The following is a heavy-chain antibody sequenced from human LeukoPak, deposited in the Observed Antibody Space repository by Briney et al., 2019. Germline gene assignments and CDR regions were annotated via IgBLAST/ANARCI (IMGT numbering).Heavy chain of an antibody. D-gene: IGHD6-13*01. CDR1: GFTCSSYS. Sequence: AGGSLRLSCAASGFTCSSYSMNWVRQAPGKGQEWVSSISSSSSYIYYADSVKGRFTISRDNAKNSLYLQMNSLRAEDTAVYYCARAGIAAAGTYYYYGMDVWGKGTTVTVSS. J-gene: IGHJ6*04. V-gene: IGHV3-21*01. CDR3: ARAGIAAAGTYYYYGMDV. CDR2: ISSSSSYI.